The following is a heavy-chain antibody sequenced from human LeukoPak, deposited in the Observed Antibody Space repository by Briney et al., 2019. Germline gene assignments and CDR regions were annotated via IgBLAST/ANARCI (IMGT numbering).Heavy chain of an antibody. CDR1: GYTFTAYY. CDR3: AKGYCSGGSCYSQPYFDH. D-gene: IGHD2-15*01. V-gene: IGHV1-2*02. CDR2: INPNSGGT. Sequence: ASVKVSCKASGYTFTAYYMHWVRQAPGQGLEWMGWINPNSGGTNYAQKFQGRVTMTRDMSIGTAYMELSRLRSDDTAVYYCAKGYCSGGSCYSQPYFDHWGQGTLVTVSS. J-gene: IGHJ4*02.